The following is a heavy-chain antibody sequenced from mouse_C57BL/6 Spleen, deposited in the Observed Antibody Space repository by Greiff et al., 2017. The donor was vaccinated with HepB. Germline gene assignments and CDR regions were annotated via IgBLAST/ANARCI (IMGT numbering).Heavy chain of an antibody. CDR3: ARHASGSSSFDY. CDR1: GFTFSSYT. J-gene: IGHJ2*01. V-gene: IGHV5-9*01. Sequence: EVQVVESGGGLVKPGGSLKLSCAASGFTFSSYTMSWVRQTPEKRLEWVATISGGGGNTYYPDSVKGRFTISRDNAKNTLYLQMSSLRSEDTALYYCARHASGSSSFDYWGQGTTLTVSS. CDR2: ISGGGGNT. D-gene: IGHD1-1*01.